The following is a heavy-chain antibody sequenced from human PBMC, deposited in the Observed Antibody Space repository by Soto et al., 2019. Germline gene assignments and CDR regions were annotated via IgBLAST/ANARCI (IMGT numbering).Heavy chain of an antibody. V-gene: IGHV3-23*01. J-gene: IGHJ4*02. CDR3: ARTIVGGVVHAFDF. Sequence: EVQLLESGGGLVQPGGSLSLSCAASGFTFSSYAMNWVRQAPGQGLEWVSTVSDSGGSTYYADSVQGRFTISRDNSKNTLFLHMNSLGAEDTAIYYCARTIVGGVVHAFDFWGQGALVTVSS. CDR2: VSDSGGST. D-gene: IGHD1-26*01. CDR1: GFTFSSYA.